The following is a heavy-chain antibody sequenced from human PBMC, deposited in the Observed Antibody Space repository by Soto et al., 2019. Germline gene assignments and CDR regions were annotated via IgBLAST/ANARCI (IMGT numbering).Heavy chain of an antibody. J-gene: IGHJ4*02. CDR2: IYYSGST. Sequence: GSLRLSCAASGFTFSSYAMSWVRQAPGKGLEWIGYIYYSGSTNYNPSLKSRVTISVDTSKNQFSLKLSSVTAADTAVYYCAMAPGKYRQQLVPELVWGQGTLVTVSS. D-gene: IGHD6-13*01. CDR3: AMAPGKYRQQLVPELV. CDR1: GFTFSSYA. V-gene: IGHV4-59*08.